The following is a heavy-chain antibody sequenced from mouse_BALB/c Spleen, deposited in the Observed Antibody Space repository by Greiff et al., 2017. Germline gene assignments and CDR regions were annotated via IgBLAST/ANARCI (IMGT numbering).Heavy chain of an antibody. Sequence: QVTLKECGPGILQPSQTLSLTCSFSGFSLSTSGMGVSWIRQPSGKGLEWLAHIYWDDDKRYNPSLKSRLTISKDTSRNQVFLKITSVDTADTATYYCARRGDTVVAHYAMDYWGQGTSVTVSS. D-gene: IGHD1-1*01. CDR3: ARRGDTVVAHYAMDY. CDR1: GFSLSTSGMG. V-gene: IGHV8-12*01. CDR2: IYWDDDK. J-gene: IGHJ4*01.